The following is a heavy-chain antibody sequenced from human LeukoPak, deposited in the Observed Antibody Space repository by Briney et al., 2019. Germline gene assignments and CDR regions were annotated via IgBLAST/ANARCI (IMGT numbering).Heavy chain of an antibody. CDR2: ISSSSSYI. CDR1: GFTFSDYS. V-gene: IGHV3-21*01. Sequence: PGGSLRLSCAASGFTFSDYSMNRVRQAPGKGLEWVSSISSSSSYIHYTDSVKGRFTISRDNAKNSLFLQMNSLRAEDTAVYYCASPSSRIVVVPAAQGYFDYWGQGTLVTVSS. CDR3: ASPSSRIVVVPAAQGYFDY. J-gene: IGHJ4*02. D-gene: IGHD2-2*01.